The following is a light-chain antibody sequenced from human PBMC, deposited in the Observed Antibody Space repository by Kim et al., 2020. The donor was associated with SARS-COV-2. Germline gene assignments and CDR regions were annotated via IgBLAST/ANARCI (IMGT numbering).Light chain of an antibody. CDR2: GAS. V-gene: IGKV3-15*01. CDR1: QSVSSN. CDR3: EQYHNWPRT. Sequence: EIVMTQSPATLSLSPGERATLSCRASQSVSSNLAWYQQKPGQAPRLLIYGASTRATGIPARFSGSGSGTDFTLTISSLQSEDFAVYYCEQYHNWPRTFGQGTKLEI. J-gene: IGKJ1*01.